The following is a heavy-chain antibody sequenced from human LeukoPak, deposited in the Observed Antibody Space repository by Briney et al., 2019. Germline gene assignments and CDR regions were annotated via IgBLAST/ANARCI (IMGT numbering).Heavy chain of an antibody. Sequence: GESLKISCKGSGYTFSSYWIGWVRQMPGKGLEWMGIIYPGDSDTRYSPSLQGQVTISVDTSIGTAYLQWSSLKASDTAIYYCARRLSGYYGDYWGQGTLVTVSS. CDR1: GYTFSSYW. V-gene: IGHV5-51*01. CDR2: IYPGDSDT. J-gene: IGHJ4*02. D-gene: IGHD3-22*01. CDR3: ARRLSGYYGDY.